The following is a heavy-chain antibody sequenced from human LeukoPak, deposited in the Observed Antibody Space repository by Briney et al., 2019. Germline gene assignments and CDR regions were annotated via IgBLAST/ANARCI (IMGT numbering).Heavy chain of an antibody. J-gene: IGHJ4*02. D-gene: IGHD6-19*01. CDR2: IRYDGSNK. V-gene: IGHV3-30*02. Sequence: GGSLRLSCAASGFILSTHGMHWVRQAPGKGQEWVAFIRYDGSNKYYADSVKGRFTISRDNSKNTLYLQMNSLRAEDTAVYYCANIAVPRDYWGQGTLVTVSS. CDR1: GFILSTHG. CDR3: ANIAVPRDY.